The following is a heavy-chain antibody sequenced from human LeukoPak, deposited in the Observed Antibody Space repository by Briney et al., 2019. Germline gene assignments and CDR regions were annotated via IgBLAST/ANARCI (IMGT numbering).Heavy chain of an antibody. V-gene: IGHV4-61*02. D-gene: IGHD6-19*01. CDR2: IYTSGST. J-gene: IGHJ4*02. Sequence: PSETLSLTCTVSGGSISSGSYYWSWIRQPAGKGLEWIGRIYTSGSTNYNPSLKSRVTISVDTSKNQFSLKLSSVTAADTAVYYCARKGIAVAGFDYWGQGTLVTVSS. CDR3: ARKGIAVAGFDY. CDR1: GGSISSGSYY.